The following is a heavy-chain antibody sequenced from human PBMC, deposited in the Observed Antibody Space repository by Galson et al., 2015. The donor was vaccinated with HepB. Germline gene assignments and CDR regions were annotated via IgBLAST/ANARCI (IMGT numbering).Heavy chain of an antibody. J-gene: IGHJ6*02. CDR1: GYTFTNYV. CDR3: ARVTSIYDFSSRAYSYYYYGMDV. Sequence: KFSCKASGYTFTNYVMNWVRPAPGQGLEWMGGINTKTGTPTYAQGFTGRFVFSLDTSVSTAYLQISSLKTEDTAVYYCARVTSIYDFSSRAYSYYYYGMDVWGLGTTVAVSS. CDR2: INTKTGTP. D-gene: IGHD4-11*01. V-gene: IGHV7-4-1*02.